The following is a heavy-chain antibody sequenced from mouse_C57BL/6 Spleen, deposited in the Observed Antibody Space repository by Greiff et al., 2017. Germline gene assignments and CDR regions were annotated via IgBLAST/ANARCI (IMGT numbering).Heavy chain of an antibody. J-gene: IGHJ2*01. CDR1: GFTFSSYG. CDR2: ISSGGSYT. V-gene: IGHV5-6*01. Sequence: EVKLQESGGDLVKPGGSLKLSCAASGFTFSSYGMSWVRQTPDKRLEWVATISSGGSYTYYPDSVKGRFTISRDNAKNTLYLQMSSLKSEDTAMYYCARKGNYDYDAGHFDYWGQGTTLTVSS. D-gene: IGHD2-4*01. CDR3: ARKGNYDYDAGHFDY.